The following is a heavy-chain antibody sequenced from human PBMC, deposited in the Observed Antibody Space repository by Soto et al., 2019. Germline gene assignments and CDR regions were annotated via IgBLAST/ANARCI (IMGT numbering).Heavy chain of an antibody. J-gene: IGHJ5*02. D-gene: IGHD3-10*01. V-gene: IGHV4-31*03. CDR1: GGSISSGGYY. Sequence: QVQLQESGPGLVKPSQSLSLTCTVSGGSISSGGYYWSWIRQHPGKGLEWIGYIYYSGSTYYNPSLKSRVTISVDTSKNQFSLKLSSVTAADTAVYYCARALPVWFGELFPGTLNWFDPWGQGTLVTVSS. CDR3: ARALPVWFGELFPGTLNWFDP. CDR2: IYYSGST.